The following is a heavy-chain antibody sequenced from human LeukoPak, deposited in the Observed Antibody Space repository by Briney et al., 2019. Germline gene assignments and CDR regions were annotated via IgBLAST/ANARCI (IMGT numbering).Heavy chain of an antibody. J-gene: IGHJ4*02. V-gene: IGHV3-53*01. Sequence: PGGSMRLASAGYGFSVSDNYMTWDRQAPRNGPDWVSVTYSGGTTYYADSVEGRFTISRDSAKNPLYLQMNSLRTEDTAVYYCAKEGGLGYCSTTGCAFAHWGRGTLVTVSS. CDR2: TYSGGTT. CDR3: AKEGGLGYCSTTGCAFAH. CDR1: GFSVSDNY. D-gene: IGHD2-2*01.